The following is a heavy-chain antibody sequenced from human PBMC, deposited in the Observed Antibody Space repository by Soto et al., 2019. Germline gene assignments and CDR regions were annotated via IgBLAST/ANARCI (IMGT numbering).Heavy chain of an antibody. D-gene: IGHD5-12*01. CDR2: SRNKPNAYST. J-gene: IGHJ3*01. Sequence: EVQLVESGGGLVQPGGSLRLSCAASGFIFSDHYMDWVRQAPGKGLEWVGRSRNKPNAYSTEYAASVKGRFTISRDDSKTSLYLQMNGLKAEDTAVYYCARRYSAWGDAFDVWGQGTMVTVSS. CDR1: GFIFSDHY. CDR3: ARRYSAWGDAFDV. V-gene: IGHV3-72*01.